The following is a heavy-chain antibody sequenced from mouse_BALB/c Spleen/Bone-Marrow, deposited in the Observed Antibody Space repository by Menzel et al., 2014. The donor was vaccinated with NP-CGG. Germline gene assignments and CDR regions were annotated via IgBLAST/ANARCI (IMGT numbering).Heavy chain of an antibody. CDR1: GFTFSSFG. Sequence: EVQLQQSGGGLVQPGGSRKLSCAASGFTFSSFGMHWVRQAPERGLEWVAYISSGTSTIYYADIVKGRFTISRDNPKNTLFLQMTSLRSEDTAMYYCARDDGYYIRNAMDYWGQGTSVTVSS. CDR3: ARDDGYYIRNAMDY. CDR2: ISSGTSTI. D-gene: IGHD2-3*01. J-gene: IGHJ4*01. V-gene: IGHV5-17*02.